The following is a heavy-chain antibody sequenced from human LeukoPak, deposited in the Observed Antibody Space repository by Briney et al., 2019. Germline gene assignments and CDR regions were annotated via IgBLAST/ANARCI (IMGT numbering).Heavy chain of an antibody. J-gene: IGHJ4*02. CDR3: ARGGEGSSSWYFDY. CDR1: GFTFSSYW. D-gene: IGHD6-13*01. CDR2: INSDGSST. Sequence: EGSLRLSCAASGFTFSSYWMHWARQAPGKGLVWVSRINSDGSSTSYADSVKGRFTISRDNAKNTLYLQMNSLRAEDTAVYYCARGGEGSSSWYFDYWGQGTLVTVSS. V-gene: IGHV3-74*01.